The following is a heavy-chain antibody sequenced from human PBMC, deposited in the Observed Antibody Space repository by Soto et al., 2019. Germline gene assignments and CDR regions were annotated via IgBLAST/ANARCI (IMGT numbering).Heavy chain of an antibody. CDR3: ARDNGFGESDV. D-gene: IGHD3-10*01. J-gene: IGHJ6*02. CDR2: ISAYNGNT. Sequence: QVQLVQSGAEVKKPGASVKVSCKASGYSFTSYGISWVRQAPGQGLEWMGWISAYNGNTNYAQKLEGRVTMTTDTSPSTAYMELRGLRSDDTAVYYCARDNGFGESDVWGQGTTVTVSS. V-gene: IGHV1-18*01. CDR1: GYSFTSYG.